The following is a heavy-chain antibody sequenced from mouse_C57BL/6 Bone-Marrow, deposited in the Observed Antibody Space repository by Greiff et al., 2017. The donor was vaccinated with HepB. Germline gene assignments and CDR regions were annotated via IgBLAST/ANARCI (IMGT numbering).Heavy chain of an antibody. CDR3: ARICRFYFDY. Sequence: QVQLQQPGAELVRPGTSVKLSCKASGYTFTSYWMHWVKQRPGQGLEWIGVIDPSDSYTNYNQKFRGKATLTVDTSSSTAYMQLSSLTSEDSAVYYCARICRFYFDYWGQGTTLTVSS. J-gene: IGHJ2*01. CDR2: IDPSDSYT. V-gene: IGHV1-59*01. CDR1: GYTFTSYW. D-gene: IGHD6-5*01.